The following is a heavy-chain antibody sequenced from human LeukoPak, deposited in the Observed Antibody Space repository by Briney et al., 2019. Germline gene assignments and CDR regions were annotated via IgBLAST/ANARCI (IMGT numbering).Heavy chain of an antibody. CDR3: AKDWELGS. CDR2: TYHSGSA. J-gene: IGHJ5*02. Sequence: SETLSLTCSVSGASINSYYWNWIRQPPGKGLEWIGNTYHSGSANYNPSLKSRVTISLDTSKNQFSLKMSSATAADTAVYYCAKDWELGSWGQGTLVTISS. CDR1: GASINSYY. D-gene: IGHD1-26*01. V-gene: IGHV4-59*01.